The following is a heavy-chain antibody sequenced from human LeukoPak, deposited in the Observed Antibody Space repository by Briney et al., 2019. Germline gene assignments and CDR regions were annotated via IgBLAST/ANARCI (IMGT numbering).Heavy chain of an antibody. CDR3: ARDPQRAAPTQDAFDI. Sequence: SETLSLTCTVPGDSISISSYSWGWIRQPPGKGLEWIGNLFYSGSAYYNPSLKSRVTISLDTSKNQLSLKLNSVTAADTAVYYCARDPQRAAPTQDAFDIWGQGTMVTVSS. V-gene: IGHV4-39*07. J-gene: IGHJ3*02. CDR1: GDSISISSYS. D-gene: IGHD2-15*01. CDR2: LFYSGSA.